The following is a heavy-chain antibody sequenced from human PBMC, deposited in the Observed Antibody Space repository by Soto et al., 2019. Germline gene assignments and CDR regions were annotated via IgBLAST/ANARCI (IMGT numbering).Heavy chain of an antibody. CDR1: GFTFSSYA. D-gene: IGHD5-18*01. Sequence: EVQLLESCGGFVQPVGSLRLSCAASGFTFSSYAMSWVRQAPGKGMEWVSAISGSGGSTYYADSVKGRFTISRDNAKHTLDLQMSSMRGEDTAVYYCAKDGGDTAMVTAFVWDYSGMDVWVQGTTVTVSS. J-gene: IGHJ6*02. V-gene: IGHV3-23*01. CDR3: AKDGGDTAMVTAFVWDYSGMDV. CDR2: ISGSGGST.